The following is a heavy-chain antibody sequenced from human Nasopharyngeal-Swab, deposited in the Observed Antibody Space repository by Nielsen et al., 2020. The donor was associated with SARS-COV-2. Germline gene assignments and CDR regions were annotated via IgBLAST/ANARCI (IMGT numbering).Heavy chain of an antibody. Sequence: ASVQVSCKASGYTFTSYGISWVRQAPAQGLEWMGWISAYNGNTGYAQKFQGRVTMTRNTSISTAYMELSSLRSEDTAVYYCARSARYYDYVWGSYRQSGMDVWGQGTTVTVSS. CDR2: ISAYNGNT. CDR3: ARSARYYDYVWGSYRQSGMDV. CDR1: GYTFTSYG. D-gene: IGHD3-16*02. J-gene: IGHJ6*02. V-gene: IGHV1-8*02.